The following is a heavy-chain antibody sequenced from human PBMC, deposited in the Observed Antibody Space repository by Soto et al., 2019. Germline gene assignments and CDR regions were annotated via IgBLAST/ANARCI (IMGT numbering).Heavy chain of an antibody. CDR1: GDSVSSNSAA. CDR2: TYYRSKWYN. V-gene: IGHV6-1*01. CDR3: ARGLQYSSSSGWGYYYYYYGMDV. Sequence: SQTLSLTCAISGDSVSSNSAAWNWIRQSPSRGLEWLGRTYYRSKWYNDYAVSVRSRITINPDTSKNQFSLQLNSVTPEDTAVYYCARGLQYSSSSGWGYYYYYYGMDVWGQGTTVTVSS. J-gene: IGHJ6*02. D-gene: IGHD6-6*01.